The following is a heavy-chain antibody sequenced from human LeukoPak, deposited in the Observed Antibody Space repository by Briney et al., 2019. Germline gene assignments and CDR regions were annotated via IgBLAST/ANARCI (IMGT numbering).Heavy chain of an antibody. V-gene: IGHV3-74*01. CDR3: ARDRDSYNY. CDR1: GFTFNTYY. D-gene: IGHD5-24*01. Sequence: GGSLRLSCAASGFTFNTYYMHWVRQAPGKGLVWVSRIDSDGRSTSYADSVKGRFSVSRENAKNTLYLQMNSLSAEDTAVYYCARDRDSYNYWGQGTLVTVSS. CDR2: IDSDGRST. J-gene: IGHJ4*02.